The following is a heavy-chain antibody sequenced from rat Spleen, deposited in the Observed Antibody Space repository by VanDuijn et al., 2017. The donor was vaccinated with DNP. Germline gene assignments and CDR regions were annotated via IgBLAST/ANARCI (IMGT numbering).Heavy chain of an antibody. CDR3: ARVGYTTDYGGWFPY. CDR2: ISTGGGTL. D-gene: IGHD1-6*01. Sequence: EVQLVESGGGLVQPGRSLKLSCAASGFIFNDYGMAWVRQTPKKGLEWVATISTGGGTLYYRDSVKGRFTISRDDAKSTLYLQMDSLRSEDTATYYCARVGYTTDYGGWFPYWGQGTLVTVSS. CDR1: GFIFNDYG. J-gene: IGHJ3*01. V-gene: IGHV5S13*01.